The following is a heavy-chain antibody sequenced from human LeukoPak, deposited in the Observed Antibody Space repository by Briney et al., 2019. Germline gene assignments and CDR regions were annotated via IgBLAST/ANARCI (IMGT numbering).Heavy chain of an antibody. V-gene: IGHV1-69*05. CDR3: ARDSDEYSGSYTGDY. Sequence: ASVKVSCKASGGTFSSYAISWVRQAPGQGLEWMGGIIPIFGTANYAQKFQGRVTITTDESTSTAYMELSSLRSEDTAVYYCARDSDEYSGSYTGDYWGQGTLVTVSS. D-gene: IGHD1-26*01. CDR2: IIPIFGTA. CDR1: GGTFSSYA. J-gene: IGHJ4*02.